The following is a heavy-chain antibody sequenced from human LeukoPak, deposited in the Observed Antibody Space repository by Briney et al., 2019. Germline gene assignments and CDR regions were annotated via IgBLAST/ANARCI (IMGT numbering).Heavy chain of an antibody. CDR2: INPYSGAI. CDR3: ARLREGLYHFDS. J-gene: IGHJ4*02. D-gene: IGHD5-24*01. CDR1: GFTFTDEY. Sequence: ASVKVSCKSSGFTFTDEYIHWVRQAPGQGLEWMGWINPYSGAINYAQKFQGRVTLTRDTSISTAYMELSRLGSDDTAVYYCARLREGLYHFDSWGQGALVTVSS. V-gene: IGHV1-2*02.